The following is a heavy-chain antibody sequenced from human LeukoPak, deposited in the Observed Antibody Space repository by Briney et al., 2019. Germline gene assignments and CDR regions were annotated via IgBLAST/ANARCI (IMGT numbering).Heavy chain of an antibody. CDR1: GGTFSSYA. CDR3: ARATYYDILTGYLYYYYGMDV. Sequence: SVRVSCKASGGTFSSYAISWVRQAPGQGLEWMGGIIPIFGTANYAQKFPGRVTITADKSTSTAYMELSSLRSEDTAVYYCARATYYDILTGYLYYYYGMDVWGKGTTVTVSS. CDR2: IIPIFGTA. D-gene: IGHD3-9*01. J-gene: IGHJ6*04. V-gene: IGHV1-69*06.